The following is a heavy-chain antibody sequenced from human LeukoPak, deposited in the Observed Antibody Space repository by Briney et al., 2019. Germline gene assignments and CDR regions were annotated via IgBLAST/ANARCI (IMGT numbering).Heavy chain of an antibody. J-gene: IGHJ4*02. CDR2: IDYDGGSG. CDR1: GFTLSSYE. V-gene: IGHV3-23*01. CDR3: ARCTTGRTFGSLREIKRSREIDY. Sequence: PGGSLRLSCTVSGFTLSSYEMSWIRQAPGKGLEWVSSIDYDGGSGHYADSVKGRFTISRDNSNNTLFLHLNSLRVEDTAVYYCARCTTGRTFGSLREIKRSREIDYWGQGTLVTVSS. D-gene: IGHD1-1*01.